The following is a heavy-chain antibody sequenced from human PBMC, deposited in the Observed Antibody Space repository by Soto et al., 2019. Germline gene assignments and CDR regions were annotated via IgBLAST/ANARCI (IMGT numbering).Heavy chain of an antibody. CDR3: ARDVWGGSDNWFDP. D-gene: IGHD3-3*01. CDR2: ISAYNGNT. CDR1: GYTFTSYG. V-gene: IGHV1-18*01. J-gene: IGHJ5*02. Sequence: VKVSCKASGYTFTSYGISWVRQAPGQGLEWMGWISAYNGNTNYAQKLQGRVTMTTDTSTSTAYMELRSLRSDDTAVYYCARDVWGGSDNWFDPWGQGTLVTVSS.